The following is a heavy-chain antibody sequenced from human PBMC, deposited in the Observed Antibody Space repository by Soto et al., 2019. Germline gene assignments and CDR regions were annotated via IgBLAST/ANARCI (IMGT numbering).Heavy chain of an antibody. Sequence: EVQLLESGGALVNPGGSRKPPLAASEPTFGAFARSWVPQAPGTGLAWVSAISGIGSPTYYADSVKGRFTISRDDSKNILFLQMNSLRAEDTAVYYCVTRSRGLQSSPPRLDSWGQGTLVTVSS. CDR2: ISGIGSPT. CDR1: EPTFGAFA. J-gene: IGHJ4*02. V-gene: IGHV3-23*01. CDR3: VTRSRGLQSSPPRLDS. D-gene: IGHD4-4*01.